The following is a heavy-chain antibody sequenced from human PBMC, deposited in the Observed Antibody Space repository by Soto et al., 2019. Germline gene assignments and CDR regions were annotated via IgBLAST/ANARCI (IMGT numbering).Heavy chain of an antibody. Sequence: QVQLVQSGAEVKKPGASVKVSCKASGYTFTSYGISWVRQAPGQGLEWMGWISAYNGNTNYAQKLQGRVTMTTDTSTSTAYLELRSLRSDDTAVYYCARDQRAMVRGVIITTNWFYPWGQGTLVTVCS. V-gene: IGHV1-18*01. CDR2: ISAYNGNT. D-gene: IGHD3-10*01. J-gene: IGHJ5*02. CDR3: ARDQRAMVRGVIITTNWFYP. CDR1: GYTFTSYG.